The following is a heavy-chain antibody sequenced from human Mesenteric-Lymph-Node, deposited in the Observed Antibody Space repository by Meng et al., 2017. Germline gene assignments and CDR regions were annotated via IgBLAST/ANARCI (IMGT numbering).Heavy chain of an antibody. V-gene: IGHV4-4*02. J-gene: IGHJ4*02. D-gene: IGHD6-13*01. CDR1: GGSISRSNW. CDR2: IYHSGST. Sequence: SETLSLTCAVSGGSISRSNWWSWVRQPPGKGLEWIGDIYHSGSTNYNPSLKSRLTISIDKSKNQFSLKLSSVTAADTAVYYCAGQGGYSSSYFDYWGQGTLVTVSS. CDR3: AGQGGYSSSYFDY.